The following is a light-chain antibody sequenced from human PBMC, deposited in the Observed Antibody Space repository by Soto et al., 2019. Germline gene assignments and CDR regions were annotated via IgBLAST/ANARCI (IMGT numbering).Light chain of an antibody. J-gene: IGKJ3*01. CDR3: QQYNSYLVT. CDR2: DAA. CDR1: QSISSW. Sequence: IQMTQSPSTLSASVGDRVTISSRARQSISSWLAWYQQKPGKAHKLLIYDAASLESGVPSRFSGSGSGTEFTLTISSLQTDEFATYYCQQYNSYLVTFGPGTKVDIK. V-gene: IGKV1-5*01.